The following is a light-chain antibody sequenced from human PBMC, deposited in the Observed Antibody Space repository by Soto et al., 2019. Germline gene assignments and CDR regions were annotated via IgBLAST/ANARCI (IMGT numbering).Light chain of an antibody. CDR1: QIVTSNY. Sequence: NVFTHSPGTLASSPGERATLSCSASQIVTSNYLAWYQQKPGQAPRLLIFGASIRATGLPDRFSGGGSGTDFTLTISRLEPEDFAVYYCQQHTNWPLTFGGGTKVDI. V-gene: IGKV3D-20*02. J-gene: IGKJ4*01. CDR3: QQHTNWPLT. CDR2: GAS.